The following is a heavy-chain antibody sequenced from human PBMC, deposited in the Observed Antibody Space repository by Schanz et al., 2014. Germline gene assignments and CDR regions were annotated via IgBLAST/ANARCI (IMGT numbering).Heavy chain of an antibody. V-gene: IGHV3-11*04. CDR3: ARPSDSSWYMDV. Sequence: QVQLVESGGGLVKPGGSLRLSCAASGFIFNDYYMNWIRQAPGKGLEWLSYISRDGTTSYYADSVKGRFTISRDNAKNSLYLQMNSLRAEDTAVYYCARPSDSSWYMDVWGKGTTVTDSS. CDR1: GFIFNDYY. CDR2: ISRDGTTS. D-gene: IGHD2-21*02. J-gene: IGHJ6*03.